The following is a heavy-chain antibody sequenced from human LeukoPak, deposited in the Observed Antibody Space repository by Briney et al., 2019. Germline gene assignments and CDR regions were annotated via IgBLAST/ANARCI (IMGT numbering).Heavy chain of an antibody. J-gene: IGHJ6*02. D-gene: IGHD3-10*01. V-gene: IGHV4-34*01. CDR1: GGSISSYY. Sequence: SETLSLTCTVSGGSISSYYWSWIRQPPGKGLEWIGEINHSGSTNYNPSLKSRVTISVDTSKNQFSLKLSSVTAADTAVYYCARHRYYYGSGSLGENYGMDVWGQGTTVTVSS. CDR3: ARHRYYYGSGSLGENYGMDV. CDR2: INHSGST.